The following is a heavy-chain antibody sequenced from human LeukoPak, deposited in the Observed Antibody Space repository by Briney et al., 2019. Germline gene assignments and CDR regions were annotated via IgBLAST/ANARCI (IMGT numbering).Heavy chain of an antibody. J-gene: IGHJ6*02. Sequence: ASVTVSCKASGYTFTGYYMHWVRQAPGQGLEWMGWINPNSGGTNYAQKFQGRVTMTRDTSISTAYMELSRLRSDDTAVYYCAREGYYGSGSYYYYYGMDVWGQGTTVTVSS. V-gene: IGHV1-2*02. CDR1: GYTFTGYY. CDR3: AREGYYGSGSYYYYYGMDV. D-gene: IGHD3-10*01. CDR2: INPNSGGT.